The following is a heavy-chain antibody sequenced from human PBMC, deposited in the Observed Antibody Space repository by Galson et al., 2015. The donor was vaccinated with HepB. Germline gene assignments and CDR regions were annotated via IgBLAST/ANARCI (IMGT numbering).Heavy chain of an antibody. CDR1: GFTVSSNY. V-gene: IGHV3-53*01. J-gene: IGHJ4*02. D-gene: IGHD3-3*01. CDR3: ARASITIFGVVDY. Sequence: SLRLSCAASGFTVSSNYMSWVRQAPGKGLEWVSVIYSGGSTYYADSVKGRFTISRDNSKNTLYLQMNSLRAEDTAVYYCARASITIFGVVDYWGQGTLVTVSS. CDR2: IYSGGST.